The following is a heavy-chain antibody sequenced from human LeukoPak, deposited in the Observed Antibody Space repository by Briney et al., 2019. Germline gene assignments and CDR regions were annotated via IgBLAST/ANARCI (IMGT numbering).Heavy chain of an antibody. CDR1: GFTFYAYA. J-gene: IGHJ5*02. CDR3: AKYSGYRSGSSFNWFVP. CDR2: LRRAGGST. V-gene: IGHV3-43D*03. Sequence: GGSLRLYCAASGFTFYAYARDWVRQAPGKGLEWGSLLRRAGGSTDYADSVKGLFTISRHNRKNPLYLQMNSLRAEDTALYYCAKYSGYRSGSSFNWFVPWGQGTLVTVSS. D-gene: IGHD3-10*01.